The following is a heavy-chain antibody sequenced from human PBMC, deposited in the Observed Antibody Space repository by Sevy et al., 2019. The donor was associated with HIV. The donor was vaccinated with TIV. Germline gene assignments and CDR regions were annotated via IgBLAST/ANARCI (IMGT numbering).Heavy chain of an antibody. D-gene: IGHD3-3*01. V-gene: IGHV3-11*01. J-gene: IGHJ6*01. Sequence: GGSLRLSCLASGFKFSDYYMAWIRQVPGKGLEWVSYSDFSGNNIYNVDSVEGRFTLSRDNVENSLYLQMNSLTAEDTAVYYCARFYDFWSDSPPPHYDYAVDAWGQGTTVTVSS. CDR1: GFKFSDYY. CDR3: ARFYDFWSDSPPPHYDYAVDA. CDR2: SDFSGNNI.